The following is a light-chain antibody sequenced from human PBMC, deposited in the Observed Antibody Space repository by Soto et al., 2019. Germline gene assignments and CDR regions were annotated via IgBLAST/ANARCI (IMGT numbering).Light chain of an antibody. CDR3: QQSYSTPFT. CDR2: AAS. Sequence: DIQMTQSPSSLSASVGHRVTTTRPATQSITSYLHWYQQKPGKAPKLLIYAASSLQSGVPSRFSGSGSGTDFTLTINRLQPEDFATYYCQQSYSTPFTFGGGTKVEIE. CDR1: QSITSY. J-gene: IGKJ4*01. V-gene: IGKV1-39*01.